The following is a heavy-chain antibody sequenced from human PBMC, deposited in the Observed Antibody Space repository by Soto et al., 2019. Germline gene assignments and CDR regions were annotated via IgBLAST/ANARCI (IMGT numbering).Heavy chain of an antibody. CDR3: ATFPLEYSSSGWFDP. CDR2: FDPEDGET. Sequence: ASVKVSCKVSGYTLTELSMHWVRQAPGKGLEWMGGFDPEDGETIYAQKFQGRVTMTEDTSTDTAYMELSSLRSEDTAVYYCATFPLEYSSSGWFDPWGQGTLVTVSS. V-gene: IGHV1-24*01. D-gene: IGHD6-6*01. CDR1: GYTLTELS. J-gene: IGHJ5*02.